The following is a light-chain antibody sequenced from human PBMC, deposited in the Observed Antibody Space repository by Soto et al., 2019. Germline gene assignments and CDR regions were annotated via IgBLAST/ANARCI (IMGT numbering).Light chain of an antibody. CDR3: QQYNFWPPLT. Sequence: EIVMTQSPATLSVSPGERATLSCRASQSVNINLAWYRQKPGQAPRLLFSDASTRPTGVPARFSGSGSGTEFTLTISSLQSEDSGIYYCQQYNFWPPLTFGGGTKVEIK. V-gene: IGKV3-15*01. CDR2: DAS. J-gene: IGKJ4*01. CDR1: QSVNIN.